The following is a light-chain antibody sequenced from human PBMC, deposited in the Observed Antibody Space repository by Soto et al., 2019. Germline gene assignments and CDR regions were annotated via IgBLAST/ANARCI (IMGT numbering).Light chain of an antibody. CDR3: QQYNNWPRT. CDR1: QSVSSN. V-gene: IGKV3-15*01. Sequence: EIVITHSPATLSASPGERATLSCRASQSVSSNLAWYQQKPGQAPRLLIYGASTRATDIPARFSGSGSGTEFTLTISSLQSEDFAVYYCQQYNNWPRTFGQGTKVDIK. J-gene: IGKJ1*01. CDR2: GAS.